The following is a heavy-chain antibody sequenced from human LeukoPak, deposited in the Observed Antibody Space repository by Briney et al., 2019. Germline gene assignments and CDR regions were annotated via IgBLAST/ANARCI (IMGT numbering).Heavy chain of an antibody. D-gene: IGHD3-3*01. V-gene: IGHV1-69*05. Sequence: SVKVSCKASGGTFSSYAISWVRQAPGQGLEWMGGIIPIFGTANYAQKFQGRVTITTDESTSTAYMELSSLRSEDTAVYYCARSPLEYDFWSGRHYYFDYWGQGTLVTVSS. CDR3: ARSPLEYDFWSGRHYYFDY. CDR1: GGTFSSYA. J-gene: IGHJ4*02. CDR2: IIPIFGTA.